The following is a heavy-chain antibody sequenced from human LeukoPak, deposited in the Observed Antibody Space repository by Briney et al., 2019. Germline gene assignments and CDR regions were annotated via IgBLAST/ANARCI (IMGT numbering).Heavy chain of an antibody. CDR2: INPRGGST. J-gene: IGHJ3*02. CDR1: GYTFTSHF. CDR3: ARVKSYYYDTSDKDAFDI. Sequence: ASVKVSCKASGYTFTSHFMHWVRQAPGQGLEWMGIINPRGGSTSYTQKFQGRVTMTRDTSTSTVYMELSSLRTEDTAVYYCARVKSYYYDTSDKDAFDIWGQGTMVTVSS. D-gene: IGHD3-22*01. V-gene: IGHV1-46*01.